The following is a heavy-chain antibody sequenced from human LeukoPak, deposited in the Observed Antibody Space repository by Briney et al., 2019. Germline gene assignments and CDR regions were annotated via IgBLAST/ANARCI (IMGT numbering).Heavy chain of an antibody. CDR3: AKDSPYYDILTGYYPYPDAFDI. V-gene: IGHV3-23*01. Sequence: PGGPLRLSCAASGFTFSSYAMSWVRQAPGKGLEWVSAISGSGGSTYYADSVKGRFTISRDNSKNTLYLQMNSLRAEDTAVYYCAKDSPYYDILTGYYPYPDAFDIWGQGTMVTVSS. CDR1: GFTFSSYA. D-gene: IGHD3-9*01. J-gene: IGHJ3*02. CDR2: ISGSGGST.